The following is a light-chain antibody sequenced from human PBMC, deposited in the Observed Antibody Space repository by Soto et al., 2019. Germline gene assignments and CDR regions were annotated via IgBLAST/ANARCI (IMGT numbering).Light chain of an antibody. CDR1: QSISNY. CDR2: AAS. CDR3: QHSYSTPRT. Sequence: DIQMTQSPSSLSASVGDRVTITCRASQSISNYLNWYQQKPGKAPKLLMYAASSLQSGVPSRFGGSGSGTDFTLTISSLQPEDFGTYYCQHSYSTPRTVGQGTKVEIK. V-gene: IGKV1-39*01. J-gene: IGKJ1*01.